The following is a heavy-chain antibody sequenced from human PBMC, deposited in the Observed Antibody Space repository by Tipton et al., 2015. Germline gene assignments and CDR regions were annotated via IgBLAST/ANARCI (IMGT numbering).Heavy chain of an antibody. V-gene: IGHV4-59*01. J-gene: IGHJ4*02. CDR3: ARSRYTVTPDS. CDR1: GGSMSDYY. D-gene: IGHD4-17*01. CDR2: IYYSGST. Sequence: TLSLTCTVSGGSMSDYYWNWIRQSPGKGLEWIGYIYYSGSTTYNSSLKSRVTLSIDTSKNQFSLKLSSVIAADTAVYYCARSRYTVTPDSRGQGTLVTVSS.